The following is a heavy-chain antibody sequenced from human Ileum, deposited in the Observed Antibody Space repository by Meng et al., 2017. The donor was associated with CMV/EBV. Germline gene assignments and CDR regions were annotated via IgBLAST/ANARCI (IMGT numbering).Heavy chain of an antibody. Sequence: GGPLRLSCSASGFSFGTYGMHWVRQAPGKGLEWVAIISSDGSNEHYADSVKGRFAISRDNSKNTLYLQLNSLRAEDTAVYYCAKGCTTFGYYMDFWGRGTLVTVSS. D-gene: IGHD3-10*02. CDR2: ISSDGSNE. V-gene: IGHV3-33*06. CDR3: AKGCTTFGYYMDF. J-gene: IGHJ4*02. CDR1: GFSFGTYG.